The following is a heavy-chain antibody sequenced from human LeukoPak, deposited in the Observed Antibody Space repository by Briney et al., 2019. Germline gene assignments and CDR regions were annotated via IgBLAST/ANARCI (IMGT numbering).Heavy chain of an antibody. D-gene: IGHD3-10*01. J-gene: IGHJ4*02. CDR1: GFTFSSYG. Sequence: GGSLRLSCAASGFTFSSYGMHWVRQAPGKGLEWVAVISYDGSNRYYADSVKGRFTISRDNSKNTLYLQMNSLRAEDTAVYYCVGSGSRFDYWGQGTLVTVSS. CDR3: VGSGSRFDY. V-gene: IGHV3-30*03. CDR2: ISYDGSNR.